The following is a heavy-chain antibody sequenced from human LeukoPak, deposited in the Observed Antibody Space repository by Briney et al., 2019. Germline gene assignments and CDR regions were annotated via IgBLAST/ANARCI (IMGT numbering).Heavy chain of an antibody. CDR2: IIPIFGTA. Sequence: GASVKVSCKASGGTFSSYAISWVRQAPGQGLEWMGGIIPIFGTANYAQKFQGRVTITTDESTSTAYMELSSLRSEDTAVYYCARGRSIAAAGNNFDYWGQGTLVTVSS. V-gene: IGHV1-69*05. D-gene: IGHD6-13*01. CDR1: GGTFSSYA. CDR3: ARGRSIAAAGNNFDY. J-gene: IGHJ4*02.